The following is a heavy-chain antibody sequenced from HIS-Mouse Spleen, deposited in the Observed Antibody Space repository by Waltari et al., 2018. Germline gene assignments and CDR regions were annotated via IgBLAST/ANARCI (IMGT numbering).Heavy chain of an antibody. D-gene: IGHD3-10*01. CDR1: GYSFTSYW. CDR2: SYPGDSDT. V-gene: IGHV5-51*01. CDR3: ARQIYYYGSGSYYNYFDY. J-gene: IGHJ4*02. Sequence: EVQLVQSGAEVKKPGESLKISCKGSGYSFTSYWIGWVRQMPGKGLEWMGISYPGDSDTRSSPSFQGQVTISADKSISTAYLQWSSLKASDTAMYYCARQIYYYGSGSYYNYFDYWGQGTLVTVSS.